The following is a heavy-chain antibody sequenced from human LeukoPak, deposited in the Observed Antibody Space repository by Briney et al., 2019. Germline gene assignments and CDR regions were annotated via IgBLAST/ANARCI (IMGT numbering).Heavy chain of an antibody. Sequence: GGSLRLSCEGSAFIFSGHWMNWVRLTPGKGLEWVAKINQDGSDMYYVDSVKGRFFVSRDNARNLVYLQVNSLRVDDTAVYYCARDFPGIGRGTFDFWGQGTIIIVSS. D-gene: IGHD3-10*01. V-gene: IGHV3-7*03. CDR1: AFIFSGHW. CDR3: ARDFPGIGRGTFDF. J-gene: IGHJ3*01. CDR2: INQDGSDM.